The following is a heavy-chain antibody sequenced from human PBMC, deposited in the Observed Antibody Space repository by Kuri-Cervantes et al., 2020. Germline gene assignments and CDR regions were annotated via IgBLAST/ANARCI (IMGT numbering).Heavy chain of an antibody. CDR3: ATSSRAEYYFDY. V-gene: IGHV3-48*03. J-gene: IGHJ4*02. CDR2: ISSSGSTI. CDR1: GFTFSSYE. Sequence: GGSLRLSCAASGFTFSSYEMNWVRQAPGKGLEWVSYISSSGSTIYYADSVKGRFTISRDNSKNTLYLQMNSLRAEDTAVYYCATSSRAEYYFDYWGQGTLVTVSS.